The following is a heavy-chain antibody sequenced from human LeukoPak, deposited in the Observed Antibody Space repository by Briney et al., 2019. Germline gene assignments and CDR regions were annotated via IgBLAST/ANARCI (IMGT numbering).Heavy chain of an antibody. CDR2: IIPILGIA. J-gene: IGHJ4*02. Sequence: ASVKVSCEASGGTFSSYAISWVRQAPGQGLEWMGRIIPILGIANYAQKFQGRVTITADKSTSTAYMELSSLRSEDTAVYYCALYKIEMATIEFDYWGQGTLVTVSS. D-gene: IGHD5-24*01. CDR3: ALYKIEMATIEFDY. CDR1: GGTFSSYA. V-gene: IGHV1-69*04.